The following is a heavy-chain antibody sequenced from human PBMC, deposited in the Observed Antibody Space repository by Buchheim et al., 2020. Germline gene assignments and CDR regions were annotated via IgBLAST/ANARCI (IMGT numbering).Heavy chain of an antibody. CDR1: SGPFENYY. J-gene: IGHJ4*02. CDR3: ARGRDIFDY. V-gene: IGHV4-59*01. Sequence: QVQLQASGPGLVEPSETLSLTCTVSSGPFENYYWSWIRQSPGKGLEWIAYIRDTGSGSTTLKPSLGSRTNISVDKSKKQVSLKVTSVTAADTAVYYCARGRDIFDYWGQGIL. D-gene: IGHD5-24*01. CDR2: IRDTGSGST.